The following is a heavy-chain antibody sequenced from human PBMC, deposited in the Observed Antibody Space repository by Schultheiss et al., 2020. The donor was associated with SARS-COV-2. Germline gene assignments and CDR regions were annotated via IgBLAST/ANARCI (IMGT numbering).Heavy chain of an antibody. CDR3: AKSMIVVVNTGEPTYALDV. J-gene: IGHJ6*02. CDR1: GGTFSSYA. D-gene: IGHD3-22*01. Sequence: ASVKVSCKASGGTFSSYAINWVRQATGQGLEWMGWMNPNSGNTGYAQKFQGRVTMTRNTSISTAYMELSSLRSEDTAVYYCAKSMIVVVNTGEPTYALDVWGQGTTVTVSS. V-gene: IGHV1-8*02. CDR2: MNPNSGNT.